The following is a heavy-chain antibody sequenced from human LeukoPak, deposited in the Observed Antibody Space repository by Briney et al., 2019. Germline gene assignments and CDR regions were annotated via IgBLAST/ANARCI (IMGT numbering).Heavy chain of an antibody. CDR3: ARDYTGLYYYDSSCPAFDY. CDR2: ISAYNGNT. D-gene: IGHD3-22*01. J-gene: IGHJ4*02. V-gene: IGHV1-18*01. CDR1: GYTFTSYG. Sequence: ASVKVSCKASGYTFTSYGISWVRQAPGQGLEWMGWISAYNGNTNYAQKLQGRVTMTTDTSTSTAYMELRSLRSDDTAVYYCARDYTGLYYYDSSCPAFDYWGQGTLVTVSS.